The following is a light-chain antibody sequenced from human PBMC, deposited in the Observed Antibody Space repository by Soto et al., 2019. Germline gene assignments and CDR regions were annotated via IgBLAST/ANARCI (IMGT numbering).Light chain of an antibody. Sequence: DIQMTQSPSSVSASVGDRVTITCRTSPGISSCFAWYQQKQGTAPRLWIYAASSLQSGAPSRFSGSGSGTDFTLTISSLQPDDFATYYGLPANSFPLTFGEGTNVEIK. CDR1: PGISSC. CDR2: AAS. V-gene: IGKV1-12*01. J-gene: IGKJ4*01. CDR3: LPANSFPLT.